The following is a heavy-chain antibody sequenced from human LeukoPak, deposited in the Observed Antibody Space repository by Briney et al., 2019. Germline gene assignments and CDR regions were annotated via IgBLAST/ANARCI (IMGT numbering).Heavy chain of an antibody. J-gene: IGHJ3*02. CDR1: GYTFTSYG. V-gene: IGHV1-18*01. Sequence: ASVKVSCKASGYTFTSYGISWVRQAPGQGLEWVGWISAYNGNTNYAQKLQGRVTMTTDTSTSTAYMELRSLRSDDTAVYYCARPLSGYSYGLDAFDIWGQGTMVTVSS. D-gene: IGHD5-18*01. CDR2: ISAYNGNT. CDR3: ARPLSGYSYGLDAFDI.